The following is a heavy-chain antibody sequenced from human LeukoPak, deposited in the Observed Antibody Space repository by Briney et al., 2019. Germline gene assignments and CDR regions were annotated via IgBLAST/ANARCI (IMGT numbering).Heavy chain of an antibody. CDR1: GYTFTSYD. J-gene: IGHJ5*02. V-gene: IGHV1-8*01. D-gene: IGHD3-16*01. Sequence: ASVKVSCKASGYTFTSYDINWVRQATGQGLEWMGWMNPNSGNTGYAQKFQGRVTMTRNTSISTAYMELSSLRSEDTAVYYCARRRPPMIGNWFAPWGQGTLVTVSS. CDR3: ARRRPPMIGNWFAP. CDR2: MNPNSGNT.